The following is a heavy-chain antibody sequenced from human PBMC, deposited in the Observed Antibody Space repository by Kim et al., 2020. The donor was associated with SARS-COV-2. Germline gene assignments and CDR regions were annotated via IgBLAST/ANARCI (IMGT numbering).Heavy chain of an antibody. V-gene: IGHV3-30*03. CDR3: AGVSAAADHLDY. D-gene: IGHD6-13*01. Sequence: YADSVKGRVTIARDQSKNTLYLQMNSLRAENTAVYYCAGVSAAADHLDYWGQGTLVTVSS. J-gene: IGHJ4*02.